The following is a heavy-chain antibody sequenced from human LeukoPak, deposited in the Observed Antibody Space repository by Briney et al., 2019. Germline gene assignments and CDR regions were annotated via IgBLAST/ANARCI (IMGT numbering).Heavy chain of an antibody. CDR2: IYWDDDK. V-gene: IGHV2-5*02. D-gene: IGHD1-26*01. Sequence: SGPTLVNPTQTLTLTCTFSGFSLSTSAVGVVWILEPPGKALEWLSHIYWDDDKHYHPSLKSRLTITKETSKDQVVLAMTNRDPVDTATYYCAHLRATDCYYFDYWGQGTVVTVSS. CDR1: GFSLSTSAVG. J-gene: IGHJ4*02. CDR3: AHLRATDCYYFDY.